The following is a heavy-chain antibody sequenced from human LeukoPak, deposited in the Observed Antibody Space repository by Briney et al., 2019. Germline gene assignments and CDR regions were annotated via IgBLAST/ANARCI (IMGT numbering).Heavy chain of an antibody. D-gene: IGHD6-13*01. Sequence: SETLSLTCTVSGGSISSYYWSWIRQPPGKGLEWIGYIYYSGSTNYNPSLKSRVTISVDTSKNQFSLKLSSVTAADTTVYYCARARYTGIAAAWGQGTLVTVSS. J-gene: IGHJ4*02. CDR3: ARARYTGIAAA. CDR1: GGSISSYY. CDR2: IYYSGST. V-gene: IGHV4-59*01.